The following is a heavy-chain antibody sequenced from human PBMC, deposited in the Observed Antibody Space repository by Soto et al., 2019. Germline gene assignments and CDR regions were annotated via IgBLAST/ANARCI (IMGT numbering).Heavy chain of an antibody. D-gene: IGHD1-1*01. Sequence: EVQLLESGGGLVQPGGSLRLSCAASGFTFSSYAMSWVRQAPGKGLEWVSAISGSGGSTYYADSVKGRFTISRDNSKNTLYLQMNSLRAEDTAVYYCAKAKDPSVQLERPDDYWGQGTLVTVSS. J-gene: IGHJ4*02. CDR2: ISGSGGST. CDR1: GFTFSSYA. CDR3: AKAKDPSVQLERPDDY. V-gene: IGHV3-23*01.